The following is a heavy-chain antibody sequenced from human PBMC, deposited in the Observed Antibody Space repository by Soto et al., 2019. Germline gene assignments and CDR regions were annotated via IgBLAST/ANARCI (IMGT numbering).Heavy chain of an antibody. CDR1: GGSFSGYY. D-gene: IGHD4-17*01. CDR3: ARVLRDYPFYYYYMDV. J-gene: IGHJ6*03. CDR2: INHSGST. Sequence: ASETLSLTCAVYGGSFSGYYWSWIRQPPGKGLEWIGDINHSGSTNYNPSLKSRVTISVDTSKNQFSLKLSSVTAADTAVYYCARVLRDYPFYYYYMDVWGTGTTVTVSS. V-gene: IGHV4-34*01.